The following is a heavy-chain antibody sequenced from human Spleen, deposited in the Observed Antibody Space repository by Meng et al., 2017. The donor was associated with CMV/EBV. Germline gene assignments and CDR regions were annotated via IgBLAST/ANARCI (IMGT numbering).Heavy chain of an antibody. CDR1: GFTFSNYN. Sequence: GESLKISRAVSGFTFSNYNMHWVRQAPGKGLEWVSYISSSSSTMYYADSVDGRFTVSRDNARNSVSLQMNSLRAEDTAVYYCAKDGGYCSSTSCYFWFDPWGQGTLVTVSS. V-gene: IGHV3-48*04. CDR2: ISSSSSTM. J-gene: IGHJ5*02. D-gene: IGHD2-2*01. CDR3: AKDGGYCSSTSCYFWFDP.